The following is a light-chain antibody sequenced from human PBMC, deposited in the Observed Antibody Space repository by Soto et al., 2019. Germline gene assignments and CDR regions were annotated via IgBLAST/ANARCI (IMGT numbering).Light chain of an antibody. CDR3: QQYGSSPRT. CDR1: QSVSSSY. CDR2: GAS. Sequence: ENVLKQSPGTLSLSTGERATLSCRASQSVSSSYLAWYQQKPGQAPRLLIYGASSRATGIPDRFSGSGSGTDFTLTISRLEPEDFAVYYCQQYGSSPRTFGQGTNVDIK. J-gene: IGKJ1*01. V-gene: IGKV3-20*01.